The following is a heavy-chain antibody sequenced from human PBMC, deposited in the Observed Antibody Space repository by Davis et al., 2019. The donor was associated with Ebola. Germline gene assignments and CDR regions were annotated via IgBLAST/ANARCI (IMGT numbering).Heavy chain of an antibody. J-gene: IGHJ4*02. D-gene: IGHD4-23*01. CDR2: IKQDESLK. V-gene: IGHV3-7*01. Sequence: GGSLRLSCAASGFIFSNYWMSWVRQAPGKGPEWVAIIKQDESLKYYVDSVKGRFTISRDDAKKSLYLQMDSLRAEDTAVYYCAQQLGDYGGNALRYWGQGTLVTVSS. CDR1: GFIFSNYW. CDR3: AQQLGDYGGNALRY.